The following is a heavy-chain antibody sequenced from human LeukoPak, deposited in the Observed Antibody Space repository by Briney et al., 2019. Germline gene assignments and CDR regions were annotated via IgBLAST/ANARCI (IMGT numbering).Heavy chain of an antibody. CDR2: INPSGGST. V-gene: IGHV1-46*01. D-gene: IGHD3-10*01. J-gene: IGHJ6*03. CDR1: GYTFTSYY. CDR3: ARGNGSGSYYPGFMDV. Sequence: ASEKVSCKASGYTFTSYYMHWVRQAPGQGLEWMGIINPSGGSTSYAQKFQGRVTMTRDTSTSTVYMELSSLRSEDTALYYCARGNGSGSYYPGFMDVWGKGTTVTISS.